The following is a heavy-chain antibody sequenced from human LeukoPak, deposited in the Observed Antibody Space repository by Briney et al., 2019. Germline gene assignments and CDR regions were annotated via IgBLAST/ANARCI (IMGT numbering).Heavy chain of an antibody. CDR2: IYYSGST. J-gene: IGHJ4*02. CDR1: GGSISSSSYY. CDR3: ARLTYGGYGDDY. V-gene: IGHV4-39*01. D-gene: IGHD5-12*01. Sequence: PSETLSLTCPVSGGSISSSSYYWGWLRQPPGKGLEWIGSIYYSGSTYYNPSLKSRVTISVDTSKNQFSLKLSSVTAADTAVYYCARLTYGGYGDDYWGQGTLVTVSS.